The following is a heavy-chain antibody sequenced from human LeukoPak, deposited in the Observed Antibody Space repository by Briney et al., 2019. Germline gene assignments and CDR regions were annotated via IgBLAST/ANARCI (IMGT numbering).Heavy chain of an antibody. D-gene: IGHD6-13*01. Sequence: SETLSLTCTVSGGSVSSGSYYWSWIRQPPGKGLEWIGYIYYSGSTNYNPSLRSRVTISVDTSKNQLSLKLSSVTAADTAVYYCARAPGASSSSRYSAPRGYFDYWGQGTLVTVSS. CDR3: ARAPGASSSSRYSAPRGYFDY. CDR2: IYYSGST. V-gene: IGHV4-61*01. CDR1: GGSVSSGSYY. J-gene: IGHJ4*02.